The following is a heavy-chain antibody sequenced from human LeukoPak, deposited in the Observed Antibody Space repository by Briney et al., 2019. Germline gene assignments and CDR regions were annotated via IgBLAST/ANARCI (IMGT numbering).Heavy chain of an antibody. J-gene: IGHJ6*03. Sequence: PSETLSLTCTVSGGSISSYYLSWLRQPPGKGLEWIGYIYYSGSTNYNPSLKSRVTISVDTSKNQFSLKLSSVTAADTAVYYCARTDPRDYYVYYRDVWGKGTTVTVSS. CDR2: IYYSGST. V-gene: IGHV4-59*01. CDR1: GGSISSYY. CDR3: ARTDPRDYYVYYRDV.